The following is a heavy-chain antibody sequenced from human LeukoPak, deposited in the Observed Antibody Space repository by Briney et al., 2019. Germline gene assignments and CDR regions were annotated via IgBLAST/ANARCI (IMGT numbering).Heavy chain of an antibody. J-gene: IGHJ4*02. CDR3: ARDGTGMATIN. CDR2: ITGSGGST. Sequence: GGSLRLSCAASGFTFSSYAMSWVRQAPGKGLEWVSGITGSGGSTYYADSVKGRFTISRDNSKNTLYLQMNSLRAEDTAVYYCARDGTGMATINWGQGTLVTVSS. V-gene: IGHV3-23*01. D-gene: IGHD5-24*01. CDR1: GFTFSSYA.